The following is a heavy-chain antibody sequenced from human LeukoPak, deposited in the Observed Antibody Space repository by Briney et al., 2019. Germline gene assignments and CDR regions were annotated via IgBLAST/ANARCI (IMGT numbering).Heavy chain of an antibody. CDR3: ARAGDSSGYYYPDAFDI. V-gene: IGHV3-13*01. CDR2: IGTAGDT. D-gene: IGHD3-22*01. J-gene: IGHJ3*02. Sequence: GGSLRLSCAASGFTFSSYDMHWVRQATGKGLEWVSAIGTAGDTYCPGSVKGRFTISRENAKNSLYLQMNSLRAGDTAVYYCARAGDSSGYYYPDAFDIWGQGTMVTVSS. CDR1: GFTFSSYD.